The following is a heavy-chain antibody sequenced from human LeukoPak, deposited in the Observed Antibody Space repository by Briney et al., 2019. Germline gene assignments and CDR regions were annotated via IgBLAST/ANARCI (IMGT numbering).Heavy chain of an antibody. CDR2: INAGIGET. CDR1: GYTLTSYS. J-gene: IGHJ4*02. D-gene: IGHD6-19*01. V-gene: IGHV1-3*01. CDR3: ARDSDTSDWAWVY. Sequence: PEASVKVSCKASGYTLTSYSKYTIHWVRQAPGQRLEWMGWINAGIGETRYSQKFQGRVTFTGDTSANTVYMELNSLISEDTAVYYCARDSDTSDWAWVYWGQGTLVTVSS.